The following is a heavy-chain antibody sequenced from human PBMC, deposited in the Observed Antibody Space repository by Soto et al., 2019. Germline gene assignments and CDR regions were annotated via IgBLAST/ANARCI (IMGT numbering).Heavy chain of an antibody. J-gene: IGHJ4*02. CDR1: GYTFTSYA. D-gene: IGHD6-25*01. Sequence: ASVKVSCKASGYTFTSYAMHWVRQAPGQRLEWMGWINAGNGNTKYSQKFQGRVTITRDTSASTAYMELSSLRSEDTAVYYCAKKGGFSHVMHADYFDFWGQGTLVTVSS. CDR2: INAGNGNT. CDR3: AKKGGFSHVMHADYFDF. V-gene: IGHV1-3*01.